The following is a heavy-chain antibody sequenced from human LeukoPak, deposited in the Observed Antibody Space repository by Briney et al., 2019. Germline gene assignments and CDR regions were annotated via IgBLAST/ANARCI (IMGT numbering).Heavy chain of an antibody. D-gene: IGHD6-25*01. CDR2: IYPGNSET. J-gene: IGHJ5*02. CDR3: VLRASSGGSGDWFDP. V-gene: IGHV5-51*01. CDR1: GFTFAMYW. Sequence: GESLKISCEGSGFTFAMYWIGWVRQMPGKGLECMGIIYPGNSETRYSPSFQGHVTISVDESLRVTYLQWSSLKASDSAMYYCVLRASSGGSGDWFDPWGQGTLVTVSS.